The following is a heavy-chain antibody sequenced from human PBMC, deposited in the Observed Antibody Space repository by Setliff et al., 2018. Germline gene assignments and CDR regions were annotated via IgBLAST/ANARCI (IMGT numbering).Heavy chain of an antibody. D-gene: IGHD2-15*01. CDR3: ARTCSGSGCYAGLES. CDR1: GFTFSSYS. Sequence: GGSLRLSCAASGFTFSSYSLNWVRQAPGKGLEWVSSISSSSSYIYYADSVQGRFTISRDNAKNSLYLQMSSLRAEDTAVYYCARTCSGSGCYAGLESWGQGTPVTVS. V-gene: IGHV3-21*01. J-gene: IGHJ4*02. CDR2: ISSSSSYI.